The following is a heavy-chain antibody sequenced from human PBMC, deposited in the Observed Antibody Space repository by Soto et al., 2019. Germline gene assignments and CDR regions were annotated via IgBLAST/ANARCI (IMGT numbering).Heavy chain of an antibody. V-gene: IGHV4-34*01. D-gene: IGHD6-19*01. CDR2: ISHSGGT. CDR1: GGSFSGYY. J-gene: IGHJ6*02. CDR3: ARDGRAVGGYYYAMDV. Sequence: SETLSLTCAVSGGSFSGYYWTWIRQPPGKGLDWIGEISHSGGTNYNPSLKSPVSISLDTSTNQFSLKLSSVTVADTAVYYCARDGRAVGGYYYAMDVWGQGTTVTVSS.